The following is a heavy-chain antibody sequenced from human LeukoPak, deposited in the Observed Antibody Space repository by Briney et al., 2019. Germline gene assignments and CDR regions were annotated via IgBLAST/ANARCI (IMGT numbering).Heavy chain of an antibody. CDR1: GGTFNSYT. D-gene: IGHD2-2*01. V-gene: IGHV1-69*13. CDR2: IIPTFGTA. CDR3: ARPSGTSWKYQFDY. J-gene: IGHJ4*02. Sequence: ASVKVSCKASGGTFNSYTISWVRQAPGQGLEWMGGIIPTFGTANYAQKFQGSVTITADESTSTAYMELSSLTSEDTAVYYCARPSGTSWKYQFDYWGQGTLVTVSS.